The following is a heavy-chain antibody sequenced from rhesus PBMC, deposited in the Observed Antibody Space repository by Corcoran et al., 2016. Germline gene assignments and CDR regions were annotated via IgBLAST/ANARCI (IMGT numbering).Heavy chain of an antibody. Sequence: QVQLQQWGEGLVKPSETLSLTCAVYGGSISSNYWSWIRQPPGKGLEWIGRIRSGGSPNYNPSLESRVTYSIVTSKNQFSLTLGSVTAADTAVYYCARGLEPSWGYWYFDLWCPGTPITISS. CDR3: ARGLEPSWGYWYFDL. CDR1: GGSISSNY. D-gene: IGHD1-1*01. J-gene: IGHJ2*01. CDR2: IRSGGSP. V-gene: IGHV4-160*01.